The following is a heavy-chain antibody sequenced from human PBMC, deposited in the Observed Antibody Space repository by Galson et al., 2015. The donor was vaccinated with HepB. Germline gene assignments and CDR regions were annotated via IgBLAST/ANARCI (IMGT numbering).Heavy chain of an antibody. CDR3: ARNGYSYGLDY. D-gene: IGHD5-18*01. CDR1: GFTFSSYW. CDR2: INSDGSST. V-gene: IGHV3-74*01. J-gene: IGHJ4*02. Sequence: SLRLSCAASGFTFSSYWMHWVRRAPGKGLVWVSRINSDGSSTSYADSVKGRFTISRDNAKNTLYLQMNNLRAEDTAVYYCARNGYSYGLDYWGQGTLVTVSS.